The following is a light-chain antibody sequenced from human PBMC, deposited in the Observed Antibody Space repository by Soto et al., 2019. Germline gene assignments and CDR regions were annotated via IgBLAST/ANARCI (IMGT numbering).Light chain of an antibody. CDR1: QSVSSSY. J-gene: IGKJ1*01. CDR3: QQANSFPRT. V-gene: IGKV3-20*01. Sequence: EILLTQSPGTLSLSPGERATLSCRASQSVSSSYLAWYQQKPGQAPRLLIYGASTRDTGIPARFRGSGSGTDFTLTISRLQPEDFETYYCQQANSFPRTFGQGTKVDIK. CDR2: GAS.